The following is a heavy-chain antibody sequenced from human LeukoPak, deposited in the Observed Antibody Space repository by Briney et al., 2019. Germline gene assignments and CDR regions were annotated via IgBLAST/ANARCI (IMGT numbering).Heavy chain of an antibody. V-gene: IGHV1-18*01. J-gene: IGHJ5*02. Sequence: GASVKVSCKASGYTFTSYGISWVRQAPGQGLEWMGWISADNGNTKYAQKLQGRVTMTTDTSTSTAYMELRSLRSDDTAVYYCARDWAPLSGNYYDAWFGPWGQGTLVTVSS. CDR3: ARDWAPLSGNYYDAWFGP. D-gene: IGHD1-26*01. CDR2: ISADNGNT. CDR1: GYTFTSYG.